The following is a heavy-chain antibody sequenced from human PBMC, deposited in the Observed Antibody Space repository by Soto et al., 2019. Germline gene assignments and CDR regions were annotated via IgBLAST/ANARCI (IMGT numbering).Heavy chain of an antibody. Sequence: QVQLQESGPGLVKPSQTLSLTCTVSGGSISSGGYYWSWIRQHPGKGLEWNGYIYYSGSTYYNPSLKSRVTISVDTSKNQFSLKLSSVTAADTAVYYCARESIVVVPAARGYFDLWGRGTLVTVSS. CDR2: IYYSGST. V-gene: IGHV4-31*03. CDR1: GGSISSGGYY. J-gene: IGHJ2*01. D-gene: IGHD2-2*01. CDR3: ARESIVVVPAARGYFDL.